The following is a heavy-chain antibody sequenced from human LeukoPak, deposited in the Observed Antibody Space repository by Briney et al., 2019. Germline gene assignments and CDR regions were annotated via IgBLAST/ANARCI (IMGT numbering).Heavy chain of an antibody. CDR2: IKEDGSEQ. CDR1: GFTFSRHW. CDR3: VRDPLARDGFHSLDY. J-gene: IGHJ4*02. Sequence: PGGSLRLSCTASGFTFSRHWISWVRQTPGKGLEWVANIKEDGSEQYYVDSVKGRFTMSRDNAKSSLYLQMNSLRAEDTAVYYCVRDPLARDGFHSLDYWGQGTLVTVSS. V-gene: IGHV3-7*01. D-gene: IGHD5-24*01.